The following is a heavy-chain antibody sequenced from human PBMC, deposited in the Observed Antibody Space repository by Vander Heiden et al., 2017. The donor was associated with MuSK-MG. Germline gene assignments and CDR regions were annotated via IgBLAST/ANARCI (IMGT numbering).Heavy chain of an antibody. CDR1: GYSFTSYW. V-gene: IGHV5-10-1*03. CDR3: ARPTRYYDSSGYYPLGMDV. J-gene: IGHJ6*02. CDR2: IDPSDSYT. D-gene: IGHD3-22*01. Sequence: EVQLVQSGAEVKKPGESLRISCKGSGYSFTSYWISWVRQRPGKGLEWMGRIDPSDSYTNYSPSFQGHVTISADKSISTAYLQWSSLKASDTAMYYCARPTRYYDSSGYYPLGMDVWGQGTTVTVSS.